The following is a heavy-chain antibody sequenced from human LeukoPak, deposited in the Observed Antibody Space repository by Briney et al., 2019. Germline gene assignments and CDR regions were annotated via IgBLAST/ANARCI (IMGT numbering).Heavy chain of an antibody. CDR2: INPNSGGT. V-gene: IGHV1-2*02. Sequence: ASVKVSCKASGGTFTGYYMHWVRQAPGQGLEWMGWINPNSGGTNYAQKFQGRVTMTRDTSISTAYMEVSRLRSDDTDVYYCARGGQLRSSSGWSSGAFDIWGQGTMVTVSS. D-gene: IGHD6-19*01. J-gene: IGHJ3*02. CDR3: ARGGQLRSSSGWSSGAFDI. CDR1: GGTFTGYY.